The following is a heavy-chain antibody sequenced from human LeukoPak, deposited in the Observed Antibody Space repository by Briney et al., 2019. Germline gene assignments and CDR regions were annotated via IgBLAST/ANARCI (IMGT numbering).Heavy chain of an antibody. J-gene: IGHJ4*02. CDR1: GFTFSTYS. D-gene: IGHD5-12*01. CDR2: ISPDSNYK. Sequence: PGESLRLSCAASGFTFSTYSMNWLRLAPGKGLEWVSSISPDSNYKYYVDSVKGRFTISRDNAKSSLYLQMNSLRAEDTAVYYCVRGGYRGFDYEYWDQGTLVTVSS. CDR3: VRGGYRGFDYEY. V-gene: IGHV3-21*01.